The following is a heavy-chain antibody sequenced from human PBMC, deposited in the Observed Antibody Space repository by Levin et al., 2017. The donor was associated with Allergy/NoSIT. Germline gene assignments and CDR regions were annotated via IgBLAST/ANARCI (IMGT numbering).Heavy chain of an antibody. CDR3: ARGNRGFDY. CDR2: IYHTGNT. V-gene: IGHV4-30-4*01. J-gene: IGHJ4*02. CDR1: GTSLSSGDFY. Sequence: LRLSCTVSGTSLSSGDFYWSWIRQPPGRGLEWIGYIYHTGNTYYNPSLKSRLTMSVDTSKIQFSLNLNSVTAADTAVYYCARGNRGFDYWGQGTLVTVSS.